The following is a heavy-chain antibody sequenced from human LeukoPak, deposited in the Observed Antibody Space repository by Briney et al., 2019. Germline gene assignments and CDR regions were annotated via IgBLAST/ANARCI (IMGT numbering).Heavy chain of an antibody. CDR3: ARAPPSDFWSPYGMDV. D-gene: IGHD3-3*01. V-gene: IGHV3-66*01. Sequence: GGSLRLSCAASGFTFSSYTMSWVRQAPGKGLEWVSVIYSGGGTYYADSVKGRFTISRDNSKNTLYLQMNSLRAEDTAVYYCARAPPSDFWSPYGMDVWGQGTTVTVSS. CDR2: IYSGGGT. CDR1: GFTFSSYT. J-gene: IGHJ6*02.